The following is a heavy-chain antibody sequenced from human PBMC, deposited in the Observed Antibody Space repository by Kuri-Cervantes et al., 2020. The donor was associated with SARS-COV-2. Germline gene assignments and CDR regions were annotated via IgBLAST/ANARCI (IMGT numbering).Heavy chain of an antibody. Sequence: GESLKISCAASGFTFSSYGMHWVRQAPGKGLEWVAVIWYDGSNKYYADSVKGRFTISRDNSKNTLYLQMNCLRAEDTAVYYCAKGRGNYYGSGSYDYWGQGTLVTVSS. J-gene: IGHJ4*02. CDR3: AKGRGNYYGSGSYDY. CDR1: GFTFSSYG. V-gene: IGHV3-33*06. D-gene: IGHD3-10*01. CDR2: IWYDGSNK.